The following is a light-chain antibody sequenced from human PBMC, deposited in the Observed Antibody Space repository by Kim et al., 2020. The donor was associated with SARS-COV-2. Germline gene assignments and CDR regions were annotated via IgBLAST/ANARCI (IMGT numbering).Light chain of an antibody. CDR3: MQGTHRPPNT. J-gene: IGKJ2*01. V-gene: IGKV2-30*01. CDR2: EVS. Sequence: PASIFCRDSRSLLYSDGNTYLSWFHQRPGQSQRRLIYEVSSRDSGVPDRFSGSGSGSEFTLRISRVEAEDVGVYYCMQGTHRPPNTFGQGTKLEI. CDR1: RSLLYSDGNTY.